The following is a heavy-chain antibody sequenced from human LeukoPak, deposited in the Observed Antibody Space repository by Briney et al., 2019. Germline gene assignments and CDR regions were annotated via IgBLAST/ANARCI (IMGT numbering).Heavy chain of an antibody. Sequence: TSETLSLTCAVYGGSFGGYYWSWIRQPPGKGLEWIGEINHSGSTNYNPTLKSRVTISVDTSKNQFSLKLSSVTAADTAVYYCARGGREMATGPVDYWGQGTLVTVSS. CDR2: INHSGST. J-gene: IGHJ4*02. V-gene: IGHV4-34*01. CDR3: ARGGREMATGPVDY. D-gene: IGHD5-24*01. CDR1: GGSFGGYY.